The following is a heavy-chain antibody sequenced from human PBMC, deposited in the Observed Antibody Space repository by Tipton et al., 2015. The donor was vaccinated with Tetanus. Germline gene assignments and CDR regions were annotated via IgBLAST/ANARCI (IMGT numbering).Heavy chain of an antibody. CDR3: ARVQEQRIYYSGMDV. D-gene: IGHD6-25*01. J-gene: IGHJ6*02. V-gene: IGHV1-18*04. CDR1: GYTFTGYF. Sequence: QSGAEVKKPGASVRVSCKASGYTFTGYFMHWVRQAPGQGLEWMGWISAYNGKTKYAQRLQGRVTMTTDRSASTAYMDLRRLRSDDTAVYYCARVQEQRIYYSGMDVWGQGTTVTVSS. CDR2: ISAYNGKT.